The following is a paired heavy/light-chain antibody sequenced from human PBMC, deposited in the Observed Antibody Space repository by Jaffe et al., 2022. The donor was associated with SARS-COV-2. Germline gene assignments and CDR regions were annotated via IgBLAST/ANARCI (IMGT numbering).Light chain of an antibody. V-gene: IGKV1-27*01. CDR3: QRYNSAPFT. J-gene: IGKJ3*01. CDR1: QGISNY. Sequence: DIQMTQSPSSLSASVGDRVTITCRASQGISNYLAWYQQKPGKVPKLLIYAASTLQSGVPSRFSGSGSGTDFTLTISSLQPEDVATYYCQRYNSAPFTFGPGTKVDIK. CDR2: AAS.
Heavy chain of an antibody. Sequence: QVQLVQSGAEVKKPGASVIVSCKASGYTFTSYFIHWVRQAPGQGLEWMGIINPGGDSTSSAQKLQGRVTMTRDTSTSTVYMELSSLRSEDTAVYFCARGGYSAAWTGSDYYYYMDVWGKGTTVTVSS. CDR2: INPGGDST. J-gene: IGHJ6*03. CDR3: ARGGYSAAWTGSDYYYYMDV. V-gene: IGHV1-46*04. D-gene: IGHD1-26*01. CDR1: GYTFTSYF.